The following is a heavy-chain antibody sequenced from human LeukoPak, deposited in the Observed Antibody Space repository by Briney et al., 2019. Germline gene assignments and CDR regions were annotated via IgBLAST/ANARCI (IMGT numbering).Heavy chain of an antibody. CDR3: AREWLAGPPSWFDP. Sequence: ASVKVSCKASGYTFTSYYMHWVRQAPGQGLEWMGIINPSGGSTSYAQKFQGRVTITGDTSASTAYMELSNLRSEDTAVYYCAREWLAGPPSWFDPWGQGTLVTVSS. J-gene: IGHJ5*02. CDR2: INPSGGST. V-gene: IGHV1-46*01. CDR1: GYTFTSYY. D-gene: IGHD6-19*01.